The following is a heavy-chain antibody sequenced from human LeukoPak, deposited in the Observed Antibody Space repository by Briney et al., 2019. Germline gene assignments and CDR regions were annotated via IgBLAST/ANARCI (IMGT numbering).Heavy chain of an antibody. CDR2: ISSNGGST. CDR3: VKDLTNYYGILFGDPRARPDY. D-gene: IGHD3-10*01. CDR1: GFTFSSYA. V-gene: IGHV3-64D*06. Sequence: GGSLRLSCSASGFTFSSYAMHWVRQAPGKGLEYVSAISSNGGSTYYADSVKGRFTISRDNSKNTLYLQMSSLRAEDTAVYYCVKDLTNYYGILFGDPRARPDYWGQGTLVTVSS. J-gene: IGHJ4*02.